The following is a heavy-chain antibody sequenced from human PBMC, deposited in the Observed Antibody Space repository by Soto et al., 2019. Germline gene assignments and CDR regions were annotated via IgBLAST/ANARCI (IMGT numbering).Heavy chain of an antibody. V-gene: IGHV6-1*01. Sequence: SQTLSLTCAISGDSVSSNSAAWNWIRQSPSRGLEWLGRTYYRSKWYNDYAVSVKSRITINPDTSKNQFSLQLNSVTPEDTAVYYCARAPDDFWSGYYKYYYGMDVWGQGTTVTVSS. J-gene: IGHJ6*02. D-gene: IGHD3-3*01. CDR2: TYYRSKWYN. CDR1: GDSVSSNSAA. CDR3: ARAPDDFWSGYYKYYYGMDV.